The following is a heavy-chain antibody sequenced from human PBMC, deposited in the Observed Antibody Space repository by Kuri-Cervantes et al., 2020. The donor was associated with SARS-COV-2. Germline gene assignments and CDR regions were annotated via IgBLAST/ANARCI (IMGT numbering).Heavy chain of an antibody. CDR1: GFTFSSYS. J-gene: IGHJ4*02. CDR2: ISSSSSYI. Sequence: GGSLRPSCAASGFTFSSYSMNWVRQAPGKGLEWVSSISSSSSYIYYADSVKGRFTISRDNAKNSLYLQMNSLRAEDTAVYYCARVTTVTEGYWGQGTLVTVSS. CDR3: ARVTTVTEGY. D-gene: IGHD4-11*01. V-gene: IGHV3-21*01.